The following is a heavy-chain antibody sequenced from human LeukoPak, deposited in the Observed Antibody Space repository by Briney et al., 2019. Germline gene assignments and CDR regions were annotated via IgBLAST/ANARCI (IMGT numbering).Heavy chain of an antibody. D-gene: IGHD4-17*01. V-gene: IGHV6-1*01. Sequence: SQTLSLTCAISGDFVSSNSAAWNWIRRSPSRGLEWLGRTYYRSKWYNNYAVSVKSRMTINPDTSKNQFSLQLNSVTPEDTAVYFCARGRPLDVTRINYFDSWGQGTLVTVSS. CDR1: GDFVSSNSAA. CDR2: TYYRSKWYN. CDR3: ARGRPLDVTRINYFDS. J-gene: IGHJ4*02.